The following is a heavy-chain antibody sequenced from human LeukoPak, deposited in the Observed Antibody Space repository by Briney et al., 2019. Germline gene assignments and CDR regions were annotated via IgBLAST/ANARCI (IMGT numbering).Heavy chain of an antibody. CDR3: ARGPRIAMIVVVIRYYYYMDV. Sequence: SETLSLTCAVFGGSFSGYYWIWIRQPPGKGLEWIGEINHSGSINYNPSLKSRVTISVDTSKNQFSLKLSSVTAADTAVYYCARGPRIAMIVVVIRYYYYMDVWGKGTTVTVSS. D-gene: IGHD3-22*01. CDR2: INHSGSI. J-gene: IGHJ6*03. CDR1: GGSFSGYY. V-gene: IGHV4-34*01.